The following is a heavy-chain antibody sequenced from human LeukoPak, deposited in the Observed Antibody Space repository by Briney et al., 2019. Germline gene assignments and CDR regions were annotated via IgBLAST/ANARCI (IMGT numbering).Heavy chain of an antibody. CDR2: IYYSGST. D-gene: IGHD1-14*01. V-gene: IGHV4-59*08. Sequence: PGGSLRLSCAASGFTFSTYAVNWIRQPPGKGLEWIGYIYYSGSTNYNPSLKSRVTISVDTSKNQFSLKLSSVTAADTAVYYCARTMRNDAFDIWGQGTMVTVSS. J-gene: IGHJ3*02. CDR3: ARTMRNDAFDI. CDR1: GFTFSTYA.